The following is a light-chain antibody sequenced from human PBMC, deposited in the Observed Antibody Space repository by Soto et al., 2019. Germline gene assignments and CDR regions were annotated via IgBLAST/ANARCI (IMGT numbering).Light chain of an antibody. J-gene: IGKJ5*01. Sequence: DIQMTQSPTSVSASVGDRVTITCRASQGVSTWLAWYQQKPGKAPNLLIYTASSLQSGVTSRFSGSGSGTDFTLTINGLQTEDFATYYCQQAVSFPITFGQGTRLEIK. CDR3: QQAVSFPIT. V-gene: IGKV1-12*01. CDR2: TAS. CDR1: QGVSTW.